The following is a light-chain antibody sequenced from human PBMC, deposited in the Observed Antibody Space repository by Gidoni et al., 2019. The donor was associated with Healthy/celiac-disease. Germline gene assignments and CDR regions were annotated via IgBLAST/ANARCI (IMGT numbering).Light chain of an antibody. CDR1: NSGDKY. CDR3: QAWGSSVMV. V-gene: IGLV3-1*01. CDR2: QDS. J-gene: IGLJ2*01. Sequence: SYELTQPPSVSVSPGQTASITCSGDNSGDKYACWYQQKPGQSPVLVIYQDSKRPSGLPERFSGSNSGNTATLTISGTQAMDEADYYCQAWGSSVMVFGGGTKLTVL.